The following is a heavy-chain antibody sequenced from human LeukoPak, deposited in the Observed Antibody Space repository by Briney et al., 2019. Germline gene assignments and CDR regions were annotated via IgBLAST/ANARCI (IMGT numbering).Heavy chain of an antibody. CDR1: GGSLSYYY. J-gene: IGHJ4*02. V-gene: IGHV4-34*01. CDR3: ARGGFYCGDDCYVDY. D-gene: IGHD2-21*02. Sequence: ASETLSLTCAVYGGSLSYYYWSWIRQSPEKGLEWIGEINRSGSTNYNPSLKSRVSISADTSKNQFSLKLSSVTAADTAVYYCARGGFYCGDDCYVDYWGQGTLVTVSS. CDR2: INRSGST.